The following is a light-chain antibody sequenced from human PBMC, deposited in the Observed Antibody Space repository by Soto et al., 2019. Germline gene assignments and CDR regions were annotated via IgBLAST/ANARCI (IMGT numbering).Light chain of an antibody. J-gene: IGKJ1*01. Sequence: EVVMTQSPATLSVSPWGSATLSCRASQSISSNKLAWYQQKPGQAPRLLLFGVPNRATGIPARFSGSGSGTDFSLTISSLQSEDFAVYYCQQYDYWPRTFGQGTKVDIK. CDR1: QSISSN. CDR3: QQYDYWPRT. CDR2: GVP. V-gene: IGKV3-15*01.